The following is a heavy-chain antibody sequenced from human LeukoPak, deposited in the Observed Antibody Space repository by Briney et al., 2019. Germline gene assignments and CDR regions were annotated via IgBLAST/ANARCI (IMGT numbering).Heavy chain of an antibody. V-gene: IGHV4-59*01. Sequence: SQTLSLTCTVSGGSISSYYGIWIRQPPGKGLEWIGYIYYSGSTNYNPSLKSRVTISVDTSKNQFSLSLSCVTAVDTAVYYCASGTILGAFDIWGQGTMVTVSS. CDR1: GGSISSYY. CDR2: IYYSGST. D-gene: IGHD1/OR15-1a*01. J-gene: IGHJ3*02. CDR3: ASGTILGAFDI.